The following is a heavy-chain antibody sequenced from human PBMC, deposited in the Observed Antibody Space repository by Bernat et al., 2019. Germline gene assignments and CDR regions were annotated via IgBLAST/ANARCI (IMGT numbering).Heavy chain of an antibody. Sequence: QVQLVQSGAEVKKPGSSVKVSCKASGGTFSSYAISWVRQAPGQGLEWMGRIIPILGIANYAQKFQGRVTTTADKSTSTAYMELSSLRSEDTAVYYCARGTGEPDLFDYWGQGTLVTVSS. V-gene: IGHV1-69*04. CDR3: ARGTGEPDLFDY. D-gene: IGHD1-14*01. CDR1: GGTFSSYA. J-gene: IGHJ4*02. CDR2: IIPILGIA.